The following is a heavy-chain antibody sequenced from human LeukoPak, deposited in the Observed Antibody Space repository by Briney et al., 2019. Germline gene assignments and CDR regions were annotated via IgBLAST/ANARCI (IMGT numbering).Heavy chain of an antibody. D-gene: IGHD6-13*01. CDR3: AREPNIYSSSWSRTFDY. CDR1: GFTFSSYS. CDR2: ISSSSSYI. Sequence: PGGSLRLSCAASGFTFSSYSMNWVRQAPGKGLEWVSCISSSSSYIYYADSVKGRFTISRDNAKNSLYLQMNSLRAEDTAVYYCAREPNIYSSSWSRTFDYWGQGTLVTVSS. J-gene: IGHJ4*02. V-gene: IGHV3-21*01.